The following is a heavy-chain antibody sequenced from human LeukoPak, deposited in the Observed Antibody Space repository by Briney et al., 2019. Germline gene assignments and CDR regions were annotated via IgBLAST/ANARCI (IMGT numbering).Heavy chain of an antibody. CDR2: ISAYNGNT. Sequence: ASVKVSCKASGYTFTSYGISWVRQAPGQGLEWMGWISAYNGNTNYAQKLQGRVTITADESTSSAYMELSSLRSEDTAVYYCARGNLWTDYYYYYGMDVWGQGTTVTVSS. V-gene: IGHV1-18*01. CDR3: ARGNLWTDYYYYYGMDV. J-gene: IGHJ6*02. D-gene: IGHD1-14*01. CDR1: GYTFTSYG.